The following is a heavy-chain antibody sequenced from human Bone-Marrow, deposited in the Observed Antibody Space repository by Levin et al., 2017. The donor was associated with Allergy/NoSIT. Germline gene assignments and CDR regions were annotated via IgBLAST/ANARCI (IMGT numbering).Heavy chain of an antibody. CDR2: ISGGASST. D-gene: IGHD2-2*01. J-gene: IGHJ4*02. CDR3: SKNRGCQLEGYHFDY. CDR1: GFTFSTYA. V-gene: IGHV3-23*01. Sequence: GESLKISCAASGFTFSTYAMSWVRQAPGKGLEWVSTISGGASSTYYADSVKGRFTISRDNSKNTLYLQINSLRAEATAVYFWSKNRGCQLEGYHFDYWGQGTLVTVSS.